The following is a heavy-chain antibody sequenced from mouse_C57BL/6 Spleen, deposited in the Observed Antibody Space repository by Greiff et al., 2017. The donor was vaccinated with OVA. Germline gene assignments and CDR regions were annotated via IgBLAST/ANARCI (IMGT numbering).Heavy chain of an antibody. CDR3: TRDYYGNYLFAY. Sequence: EVQLVESGEGLVKPGGSLKLSCAASGFTFSSYAMSWVRQTPEKRLEWVAYISSGGDYIYYADTVKGRFTLSRDNARNTLYLQMSSLKSEDTAMYYCTRDYYGNYLFAYWGQGTLVTVSA. CDR2: ISSGGDYI. D-gene: IGHD2-1*01. J-gene: IGHJ3*01. CDR1: GFTFSSYA. V-gene: IGHV5-9-1*02.